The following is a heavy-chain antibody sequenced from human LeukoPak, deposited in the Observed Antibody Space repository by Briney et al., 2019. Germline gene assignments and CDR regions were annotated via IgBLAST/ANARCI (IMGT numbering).Heavy chain of an antibody. D-gene: IGHD2-21*02. CDR2: IYYSGST. CDR1: GGSISSSSYY. J-gene: IGHJ4*02. Sequence: SETLSLTCTVSGGSISSSSYYWGWIRQPPGKGLEWIGSIYYSGSTDYNPSLKSRVTISVDTSKNQFSLKLSSVTAADTAVYYCARRNYCGGDCFYYFDYWGQGTLVTVSS. CDR3: ARRNYCGGDCFYYFDY. V-gene: IGHV4-39*01.